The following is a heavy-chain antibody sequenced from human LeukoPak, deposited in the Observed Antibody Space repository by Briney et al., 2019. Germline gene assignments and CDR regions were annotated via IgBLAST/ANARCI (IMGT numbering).Heavy chain of an antibody. D-gene: IGHD5-18*01. V-gene: IGHV3-23*01. CDR2: ISGSGGST. Sequence: GGSLRLSCAASGFTFSSYAMSWVRQAPGKGLEWVSAISGSGGSTYYADSVKGRFTISRDNSKNTLYLQMNSLRAEDTAVYYCARGLREHSTWIQLWALDYWGQGTLVTVSS. CDR3: ARGLREHSTWIQLWALDY. J-gene: IGHJ4*02. CDR1: GFTFSSYA.